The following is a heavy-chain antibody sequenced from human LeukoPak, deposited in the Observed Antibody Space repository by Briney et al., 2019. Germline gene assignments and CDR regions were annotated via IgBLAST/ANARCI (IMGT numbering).Heavy chain of an antibody. J-gene: IGHJ4*02. D-gene: IGHD3-16*01. V-gene: IGHV3-69-1*01. Sequence: GGSLRLSCVASGFTFTDHPMNWVRQAPGKGLEWISYIGGDGIAFYADSVKGRFTASKDDARKSMHLQMNSLRVEDTAVYYCAKDRANWAIDDWGQGTQVTVSS. CDR1: GFTFTDHP. CDR2: IGGDGIA. CDR3: AKDRANWAIDD.